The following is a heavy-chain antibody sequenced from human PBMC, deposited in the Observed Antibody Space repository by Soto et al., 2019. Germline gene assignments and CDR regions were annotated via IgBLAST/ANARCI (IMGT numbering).Heavy chain of an antibody. CDR3: AREGRGYCSSSSCPGI. V-gene: IGHV3-7*01. J-gene: IGHJ4*02. CDR1: EFTSGDFR. Sequence: RHSCAVSEFTSGDFRMRRVSKTPGKGLEWVANIKQDGSEEHYVASVRGRFTISTDNAKNSLYLQMNSLRAEDTAVYYCAREGRGYCSSSSCPGIWGQGTLVTVSS. D-gene: IGHD2-2*01. CDR2: IKQDGSEE.